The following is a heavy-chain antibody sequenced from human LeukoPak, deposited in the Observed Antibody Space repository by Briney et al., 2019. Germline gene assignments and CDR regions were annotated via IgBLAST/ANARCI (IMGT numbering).Heavy chain of an antibody. CDR3: ARGGDIVVVPAAMGEANWFDP. V-gene: IGHV3-74*01. D-gene: IGHD2-2*01. Sequence: GGSLRLSCAASGFTFSFYWMHWVRQAPGKGLVWVSRINSDGSNTNYADSVKGRFTISRDNAKNTLYLQMNSLRAEDTAVYYCARGGDIVVVPAAMGEANWFDPWGQGTLVTVSS. J-gene: IGHJ5*02. CDR1: GFTFSFYW. CDR2: INSDGSNT.